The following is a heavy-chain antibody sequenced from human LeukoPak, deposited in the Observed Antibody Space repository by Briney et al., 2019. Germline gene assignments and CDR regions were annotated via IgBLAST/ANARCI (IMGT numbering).Heavy chain of an antibody. Sequence: GGSLRLSCAASGFTFSSYGMHWVRQAPTKALEVVAFIRYDGSNKYYADSVKGRFTISRDNSKNTLYLQMNSLRAEDTAVYYCAKSQAIAAAGSPFDYWGQGTLVTVSS. CDR2: IRYDGSNK. V-gene: IGHV3-30*02. J-gene: IGHJ4*02. CDR3: AKSQAIAAAGSPFDY. CDR1: GFTFSSYG. D-gene: IGHD6-13*01.